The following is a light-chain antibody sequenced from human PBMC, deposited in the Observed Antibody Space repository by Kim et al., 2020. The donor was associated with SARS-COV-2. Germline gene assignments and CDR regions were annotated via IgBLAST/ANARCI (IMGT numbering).Light chain of an antibody. CDR3: QQYTTYPPT. V-gene: IGKV1-5*01. CDR2: DAS. J-gene: IGKJ4*01. CDR1: QSITRR. Sequence: ASVGVRGSITCRACQSITRRLAWYQQQPGKAPQLLIFDASSLVSGVPSRLSGGGSGTEFTLTISSLQPHDFARYYFQQYTTYPPTFGGGTKVEIK.